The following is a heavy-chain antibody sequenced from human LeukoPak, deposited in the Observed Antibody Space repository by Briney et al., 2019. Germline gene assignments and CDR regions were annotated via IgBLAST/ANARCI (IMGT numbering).Heavy chain of an antibody. D-gene: IGHD3-16*02. CDR3: ARRCDSGGYRFWFDP. CDR2: ISPHDSDT. Sequence: GGSLQISCKGTGYSFTNYWIGWVRQMPGKGLEWMGMISPHDSDTRYSPSFQGQVTISADKSITTAYLQWSSLKASDTAIYYCARRCDSGGYRFWFDPWGQGTLVTVSS. V-gene: IGHV5-51*01. J-gene: IGHJ5*02. CDR1: GYSFTNYW.